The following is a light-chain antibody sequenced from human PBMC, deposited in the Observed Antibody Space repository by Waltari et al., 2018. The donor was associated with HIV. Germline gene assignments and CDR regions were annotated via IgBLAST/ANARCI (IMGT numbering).Light chain of an antibody. V-gene: IGLV1-44*01. CDR2: NNN. Sequence: QSVLTQPPSASGTPGQRVTISCSGSSSNIGSNTANWYQQLPGAAPKLLIYNNNQRPSTVPDRFSGSKSGTSASLAISGLQSEDEADYYCAAWDDSLKGPVFGGGTKLTVL. CDR3: AAWDDSLKGPV. CDR1: SSNIGSNT. J-gene: IGLJ2*01.